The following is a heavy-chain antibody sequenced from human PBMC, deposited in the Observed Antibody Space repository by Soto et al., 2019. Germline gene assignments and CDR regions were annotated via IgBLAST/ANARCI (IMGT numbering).Heavy chain of an antibody. V-gene: IGHV1-8*02. D-gene: IGHD4-17*01. J-gene: IGHJ4*02. Sequence: ASVKVSCKASGYTVTSYGISWVRQAPGQGLEWMGWMSANSGNTGYAQKLQGRVTMTRNTSISTAYMELSSLRSEDTAVYYCARTLYGDNVDYWGQGTLVTVSS. CDR3: ARTLYGDNVDY. CDR2: MSANSGNT. CDR1: GYTVTSYG.